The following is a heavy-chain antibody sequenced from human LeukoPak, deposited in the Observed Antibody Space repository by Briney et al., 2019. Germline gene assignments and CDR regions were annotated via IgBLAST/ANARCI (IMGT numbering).Heavy chain of an antibody. CDR1: GFTFDDYG. Sequence: RPGGSLRLSCAASGFTFDDYGMSWVRQAPGKGLDWASGINWNAGSTGYADSVKGRFTISRDNAKNSLYLQMNSLRAEDTALYYCARGLYYYDSSGYYYLGYWGQGTLVTVSS. CDR2: INWNAGST. J-gene: IGHJ4*02. D-gene: IGHD3-22*01. CDR3: ARGLYYYDSSGYYYLGY. V-gene: IGHV3-20*04.